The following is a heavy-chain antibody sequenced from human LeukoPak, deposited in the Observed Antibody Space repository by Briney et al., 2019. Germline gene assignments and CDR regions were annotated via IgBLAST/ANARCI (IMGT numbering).Heavy chain of an antibody. J-gene: IGHJ6*02. V-gene: IGHV1-69*04. CDR1: GGTFSSYA. Sequence: GASVKVFCKASGGTFSSYAISWVRQAPGQGLEWMGRIIPILGIANYAQKFQGRVTITADKSTSTAYMELSSLRSEDTAVYYCARPNIVVVPAATENEYYYYGMDVWGQGTTVTVSS. CDR3: ARPNIVVVPAATENEYYYYGMDV. CDR2: IIPILGIA. D-gene: IGHD2-2*01.